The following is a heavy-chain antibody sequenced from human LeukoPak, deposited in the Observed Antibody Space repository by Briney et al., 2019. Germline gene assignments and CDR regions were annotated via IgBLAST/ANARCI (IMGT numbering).Heavy chain of an antibody. CDR2: MNPNSGNT. V-gene: IGHV1-8*01. CDR1: GYTFTTYD. CDR3: ARVAGNCGGDCYRLVY. J-gene: IGHJ4*02. Sequence: ASAKVSCKASGYTFTTYDINWVRQATGQGLEWMAWMNPNSGNTGYAQKFQGRVTMTRNTSISTAYMELSSLRSEDTAMYYCARVAGNCGGDCYRLVYWGQGTLVTVAS. D-gene: IGHD2-21*01.